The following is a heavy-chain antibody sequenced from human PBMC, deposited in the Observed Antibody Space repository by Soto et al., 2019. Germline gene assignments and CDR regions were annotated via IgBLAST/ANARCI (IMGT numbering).Heavy chain of an antibody. D-gene: IGHD2-15*01. CDR2: VFYTGTT. V-gene: IGHV4-39*01. CDR3: ARSVGMNWFDP. J-gene: IGHJ5*02. CDR1: GDSISSNSHY. Sequence: SETLSLTCSVSGDSISSNSHYWGWIRRPPGKGLEWIGSVFYTGTTYYSPSLKGRVTLSVDMSQNQFFLTLKALTAADTGVYYCARSVGMNWFDPWGQGTLVTVS.